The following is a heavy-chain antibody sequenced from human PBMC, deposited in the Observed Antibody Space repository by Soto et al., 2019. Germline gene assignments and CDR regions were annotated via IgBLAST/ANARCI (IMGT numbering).Heavy chain of an antibody. Sequence: EVPLVESWGGLVKPGGSLRLSCAASGFTFTRYSMNWVPQAPGKGLEWVSSISSTTNYIYYGDSMKGRFTISRDNAKNSLYLEMNSLRAEDTAVYYCARESEDLTSNFDYWGQGTLVTVSS. CDR3: ARESEDLTSNFDY. CDR1: GFTFTRYS. V-gene: IGHV3-21*06. CDR2: ISSTTNYI. J-gene: IGHJ4*02.